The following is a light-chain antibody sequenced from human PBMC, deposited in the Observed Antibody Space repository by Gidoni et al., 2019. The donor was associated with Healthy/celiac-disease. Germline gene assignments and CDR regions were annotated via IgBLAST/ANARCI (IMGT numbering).Light chain of an antibody. CDR3: QTWDSSTGI. Sequence: SYELTQPPSVSVSPGQTARITCSGDKLGDKYAYWYQQKTGQSPVLVIYQDSKRPSGIPERFSGSNSGNTATLTISGTQAMDEADYYCQTWDSSTGIFGGGTKLTVL. CDR2: QDS. CDR1: KLGDKY. J-gene: IGLJ2*01. V-gene: IGLV3-1*01.